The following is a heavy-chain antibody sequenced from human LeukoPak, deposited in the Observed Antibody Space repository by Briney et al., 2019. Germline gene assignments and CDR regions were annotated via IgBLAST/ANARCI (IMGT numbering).Heavy chain of an antibody. Sequence: SETLSLTCTVSGGSISSSSYYWGWIRQPPGKGLEWIGSIYYSGSTYYNPSLKSRVTISVDTSKNQFSLKLSSVTAADTAVYYCARVKIGYSNYYFDYWGQGTLVTVSS. J-gene: IGHJ4*02. CDR2: IYYSGST. CDR1: GGSISSSSYY. CDR3: ARVKIGYSNYYFDY. V-gene: IGHV4-39*07. D-gene: IGHD4-11*01.